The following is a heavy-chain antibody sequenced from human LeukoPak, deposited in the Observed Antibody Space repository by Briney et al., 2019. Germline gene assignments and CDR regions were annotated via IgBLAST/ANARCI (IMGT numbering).Heavy chain of an antibody. CDR2: ISWNSGSI. Sequence: GGSLRLSCAASGFTFDDYAMHWVRQAPGKGLEWVSGISWNSGSIGYADSVKGRFTISRDNAKNSLYLQMNSLRAEDTALYYCAKDVADYDILTGPPDYWGQGTLVTVSS. V-gene: IGHV3-9*01. J-gene: IGHJ4*02. CDR1: GFTFDDYA. CDR3: AKDVADYDILTGPPDY. D-gene: IGHD3-9*01.